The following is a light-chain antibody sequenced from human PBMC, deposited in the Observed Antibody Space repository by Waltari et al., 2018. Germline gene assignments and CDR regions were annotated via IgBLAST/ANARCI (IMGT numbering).Light chain of an antibody. V-gene: IGKV3-20*01. CDR2: GAS. Sequence: EIVLTQSPGTLSLSPGERATLPGRASQSVSSNYLVWYQQKPGQAPRLLIYGASSRAAGIPDRFSGSGSGTDFILTISRLEAEDFAVYYCQQYGSSPGITFGQGTRLEIK. CDR3: QQYGSSPGIT. J-gene: IGKJ5*01. CDR1: QSVSSNY.